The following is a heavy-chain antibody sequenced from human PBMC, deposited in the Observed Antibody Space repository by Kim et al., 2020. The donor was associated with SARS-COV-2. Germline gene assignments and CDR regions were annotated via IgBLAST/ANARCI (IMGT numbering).Heavy chain of an antibody. J-gene: IGHJ4*02. CDR2: ISSSSSYT. CDR3: ARHSIGTPEYYFDY. V-gene: IGHV3-11*03. CDR1: GFTFSDYY. D-gene: IGHD1-26*01. Sequence: GGSLRLSCAASGFTFSDYYMSWIRQAPGKGLEWVSYISSSSSYTNYADSVKGRFTISRDNAKNSLYLQMNSLRAEDTAVYYCARHSIGTPEYYFDYWGQGTLVTVSS.